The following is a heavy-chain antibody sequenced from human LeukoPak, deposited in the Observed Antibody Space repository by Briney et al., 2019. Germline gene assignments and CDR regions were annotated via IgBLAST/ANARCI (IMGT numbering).Heavy chain of an antibody. CDR3: ASPSPHSARGDAFDI. CDR1: GGTFSSYA. J-gene: IGHJ3*02. CDR2: TIPIFGTA. Sequence: SVKVSCKASGGTFSSYAISWVRQAPGQGLEWMGGTIPIFGTANYAQKFQGRVTITADDSTSTAYMELSSLRSEDTAVYYCASPSPHSARGDAFDIWGQGTMVTVSS. V-gene: IGHV1-69*13.